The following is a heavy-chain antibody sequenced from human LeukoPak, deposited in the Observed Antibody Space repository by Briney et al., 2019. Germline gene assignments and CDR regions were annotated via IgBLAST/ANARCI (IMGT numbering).Heavy chain of an antibody. CDR1: GFTFSSYA. J-gene: IGHJ4*02. D-gene: IGHD3-22*01. Sequence: PGGSLRLSCAASGFTFSSYAMSWVRQAPGKGLEWVSAISGSGGSTYYADSVKGRFTISRDNSKNTLYLQMNSLRAEDTAVYYCARSGSSGYCLKIFFDYWGQGTLVTVSS. CDR3: ARSGSSGYCLKIFFDY. CDR2: ISGSGGST. V-gene: IGHV3-23*01.